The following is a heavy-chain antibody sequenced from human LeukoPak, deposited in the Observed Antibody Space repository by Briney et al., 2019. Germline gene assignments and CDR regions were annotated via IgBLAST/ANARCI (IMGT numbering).Heavy chain of an antibody. CDR3: ARDRYDHDSSGYYEF. J-gene: IGHJ4*02. D-gene: IGHD3-22*01. Sequence: ASVKVSCKASGYTFTGYYMHWVRQAPGQGLEWMGWINPNSGGTNYAQKFQGRVTMTGDTSISTAYMDLSSLRSDDTAVYYCARDRYDHDSSGYYEFWGQGTLVTVSS. CDR2: INPNSGGT. V-gene: IGHV1-2*02. CDR1: GYTFTGYY.